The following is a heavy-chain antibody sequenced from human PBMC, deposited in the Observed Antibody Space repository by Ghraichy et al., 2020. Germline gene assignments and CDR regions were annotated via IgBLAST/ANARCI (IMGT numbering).Heavy chain of an antibody. CDR3: ARELPLNLNGNEYFQD. V-gene: IGHV3-74*01. CDR2: ISSDGRST. J-gene: IGHJ1*01. D-gene: IGHD1-14*01. Sequence: GGSLRLSCAVSGFIFNVHWMHWVRQAPGEGLMWVSLISSDGRSTFYADSVRGRFTVSRDNAKNTLFLQMNSLRDEDTAVYYCARELPLNLNGNEYFQDWGRGTLVTVSS. CDR1: GFIFNVHW.